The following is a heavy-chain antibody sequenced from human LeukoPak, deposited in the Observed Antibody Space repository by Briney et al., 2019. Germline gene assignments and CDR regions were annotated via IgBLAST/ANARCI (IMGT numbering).Heavy chain of an antibody. CDR2: INSDGSST. Sequence: VGARRVSCATSVLTVSINWMHCVRQAPEKGRVWVSRINSDGSSTIYADSVKGRFTISRDNAKNTLYLQMNSLRAEDTAVYYCSTQRGGSPGDYWGQGALVTVSS. J-gene: IGHJ4*02. CDR1: VLTVSINW. D-gene: IGHD6-25*01. V-gene: IGHV3-74*01. CDR3: STQRGGSPGDY.